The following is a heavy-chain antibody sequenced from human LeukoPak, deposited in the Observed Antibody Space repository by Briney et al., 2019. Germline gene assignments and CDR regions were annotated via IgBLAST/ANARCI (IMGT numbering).Heavy chain of an antibody. CDR3: ARRDSPFDL. J-gene: IGHJ2*01. CDR1: GGSIGSYY. D-gene: IGHD3-22*01. V-gene: IGHV4-59*01. CDR2: IYYSGST. Sequence: SETLSLTCTVSGGSIGSYYWNWIRQPPGKGLEWIGYIYYSGSTNYNPSLKSRVTISVDTSKKQFSLKVRSVTAADTAVYYCARRDSPFDLWGRGTLVTVS.